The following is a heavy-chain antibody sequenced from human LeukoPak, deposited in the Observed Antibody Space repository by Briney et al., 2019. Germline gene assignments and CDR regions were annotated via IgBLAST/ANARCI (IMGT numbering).Heavy chain of an antibody. V-gene: IGHV6-1*01. CDR2: TYYRSTWYD. CDR3: ARRLTQYDCFDP. CDR1: GDSVSSNSVT. J-gene: IGHJ5*02. D-gene: IGHD2-2*01. Sequence: SQTLSLTCAISGDSVSSNSVTWNWIRQSPSRGLEWLGRTYYRSTWYDDYAVSVRGRITVNPDTSKNQFSLHLNSVTPEDTAVYYCARRLTQYDCFDPWGQGILVTVSS.